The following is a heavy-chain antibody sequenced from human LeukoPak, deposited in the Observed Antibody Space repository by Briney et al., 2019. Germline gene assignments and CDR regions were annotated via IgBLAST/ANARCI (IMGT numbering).Heavy chain of an antibody. Sequence: PGGSLRLSCAASGFTFSSHSMNWVRQAPGKGLEWVSSISSSSIYIYYADSVKGRFTISRDNAKNSLYLQMNSLRAEDTAVYYCARGSTLAVASSAPVDWGQGTLVTVSP. CDR3: ARGSTLAVASSAPVD. V-gene: IGHV3-21*01. D-gene: IGHD6-19*01. CDR1: GFTFSSHS. CDR2: ISSSSIYI. J-gene: IGHJ4*02.